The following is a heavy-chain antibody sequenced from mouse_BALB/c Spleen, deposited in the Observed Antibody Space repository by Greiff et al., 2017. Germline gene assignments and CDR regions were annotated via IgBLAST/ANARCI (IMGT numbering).Heavy chain of an antibody. V-gene: IGHV1-69*02. Sequence: QVQLQQSGAELVRPGASVKLSCKASGYTFTSYWINWVKQRPGQGLEWIGNIYPSDSYTNYNQKFKDKATLTVDKSSSTAYMQLSSPTSEDSAVYYCTRRGNWDYFDYWGQGTTLTVSS. CDR3: TRRGNWDYFDY. J-gene: IGHJ2*01. D-gene: IGHD4-1*01. CDR2: IYPSDSYT. CDR1: GYTFTSYW.